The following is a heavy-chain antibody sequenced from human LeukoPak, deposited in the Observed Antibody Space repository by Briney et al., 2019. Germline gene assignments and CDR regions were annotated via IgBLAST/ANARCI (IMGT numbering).Heavy chain of an antibody. D-gene: IGHD2-2*01. V-gene: IGHV3-15*01. CDR1: GFTFSNAW. CDR3: ITENYCSTTGCYDPNFQY. J-gene: IGHJ4*02. CDR2: IKSKTDGGTT. Sequence: GGSLRLSCAASGFTFSNAWMSWVRQAPGKGREWVGRIKSKTDGGTTDYAAPVKGRLTISRDDSKNTLYLRMNSLKTEDTAAYHCITENYCSTTGCYDPNFQYWGQGTLVTVSS.